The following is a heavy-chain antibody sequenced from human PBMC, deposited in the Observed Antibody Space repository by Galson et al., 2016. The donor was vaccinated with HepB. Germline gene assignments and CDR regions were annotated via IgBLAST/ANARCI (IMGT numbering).Heavy chain of an antibody. D-gene: IGHD3-10*01. Sequence: SLRLSCAASGFTFSRYGMHWVRQAPGKGLEWVAVISYDGSNKYYEDSVKGRFTISRDNSKNTLYLQMNNVRAEDTAVYYCAKDEFRGESGSHQGSYFGMNVWGQGTTVTVSS. J-gene: IGHJ6*02. V-gene: IGHV3-30*18. CDR2: ISYDGSNK. CDR3: AKDEFRGESGSHQGSYFGMNV. CDR1: GFTFSRYG.